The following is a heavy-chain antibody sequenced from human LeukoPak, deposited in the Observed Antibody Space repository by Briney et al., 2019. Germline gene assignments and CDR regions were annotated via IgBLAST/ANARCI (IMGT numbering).Heavy chain of an antibody. V-gene: IGHV1-8*01. CDR1: GYTFTSYD. D-gene: IGHD3-10*01. CDR3: ARGYREYYYGSGSYYFYGY. Sequence: GASVKVSCKASGYTFTSYDINWVRQATGQGLEWMGWMNPNSGNTGYAQKFQGRVTMTRNTSISTAYMELSSLRSEDTAVYYCARGYREYYYGSGSYYFYGYWGQGTLVTVSS. J-gene: IGHJ4*02. CDR2: MNPNSGNT.